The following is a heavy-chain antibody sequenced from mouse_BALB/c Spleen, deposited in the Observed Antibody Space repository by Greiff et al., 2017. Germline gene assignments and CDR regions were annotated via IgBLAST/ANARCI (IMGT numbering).Heavy chain of an antibody. J-gene: IGHJ3*01. Sequence: VQLQQSGAELVRPGTSVKISCKASGYTFTNYWLGWVKQRPGHGLEWIGDIYPGGGYTNYNEKFKGKATLTADTSSSTAYMQLSSLTSEDSAVYFCARSGGNYGFAYWGQGTLVTVSA. D-gene: IGHD2-1*01. CDR2: IYPGGGYT. V-gene: IGHV1-63*02. CDR3: ARSGGNYGFAY. CDR1: GYTFTNYW.